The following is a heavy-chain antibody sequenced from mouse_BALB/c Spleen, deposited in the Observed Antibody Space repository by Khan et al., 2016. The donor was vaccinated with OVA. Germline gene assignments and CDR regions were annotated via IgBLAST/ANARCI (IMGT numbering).Heavy chain of an antibody. CDR3: ARDGSRYNYAMDY. D-gene: IGHD2-3*01. Sequence: QLEESGPGLVKPSQSLSLTCTVTGYSITSDYAWNWIRQFPGNKLEWMGYISYSGSTCYNPSLKSRISITRDTSKNQFFLQLNSVTTEDTATYYCARDGSRYNYAMDYWGQGTAVTVSS. J-gene: IGHJ4*01. V-gene: IGHV3-2*02. CDR2: ISYSGST. CDR1: GYSITSDYA.